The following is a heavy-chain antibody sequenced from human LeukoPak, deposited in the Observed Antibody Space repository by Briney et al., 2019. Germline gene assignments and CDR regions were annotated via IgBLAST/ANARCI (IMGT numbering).Heavy chain of an antibody. Sequence: GGSLRLSCAASGFTFSSYGMHWVRQAPGKGLEWVAIISYDGSNKTYADSVKGRFTISRDNSKDTLYLQMYSLRAEDTALYYCATRGVTRTSYMDVWGKGTTVTVSS. CDR3: ATRGVTRTSYMDV. CDR2: ISYDGSNK. CDR1: GFTFSSYG. D-gene: IGHD4-23*01. V-gene: IGHV3-30*03. J-gene: IGHJ6*03.